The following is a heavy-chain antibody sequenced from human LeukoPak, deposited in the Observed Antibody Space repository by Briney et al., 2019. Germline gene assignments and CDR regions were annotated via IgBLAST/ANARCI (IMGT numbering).Heavy chain of an antibody. D-gene: IGHD3-22*01. CDR3: ARTYYYDSSGYYRFYYFDY. CDR1: GGSISSYY. J-gene: IGHJ4*02. Sequence: SETLSLTCTVSGGSISSYYWSWIRQPPGKGLEWIGYIYYSGSTNYNPSLKSRVTISVDTSKNQFSLKLSSVTAADTAVYYCARTYYYDSSGYYRFYYFDYWGQGTLVTVPS. V-gene: IGHV4-59*01. CDR2: IYYSGST.